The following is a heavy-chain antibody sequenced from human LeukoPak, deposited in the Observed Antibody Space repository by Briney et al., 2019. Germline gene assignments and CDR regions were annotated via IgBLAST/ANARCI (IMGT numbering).Heavy chain of an antibody. CDR1: GFTFSSHW. Sequence: GGSLRLSCAASGFTFSSHWMHWVRHAPGKGLVWVSRINSDGSTINYADSVKGRFTISRDNAKDTVYLRMNSLGAEDTAVYYCSRGLSSREDYWGQGTLVTVSS. D-gene: IGHD2-15*01. J-gene: IGHJ4*02. CDR2: INSDGSTI. V-gene: IGHV3-74*01. CDR3: SRGLSSREDY.